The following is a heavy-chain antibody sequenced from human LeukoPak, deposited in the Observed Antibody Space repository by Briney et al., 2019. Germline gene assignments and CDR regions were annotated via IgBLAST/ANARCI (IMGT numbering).Heavy chain of an antibody. CDR2: IYSGGST. Sequence: GGSLRLSCAASGFTVSSNYMSWVRQAPGKGLEWVSVIYSGGSTYYADSVKGRFTISRDNSKNTLYLQMNSLRAEDTAVYYCAKVSAGGSGWYYFDYWGQGTLVTVSS. J-gene: IGHJ4*02. D-gene: IGHD6-19*01. CDR1: GFTVSSNY. CDR3: AKVSAGGSGWYYFDY. V-gene: IGHV3-53*05.